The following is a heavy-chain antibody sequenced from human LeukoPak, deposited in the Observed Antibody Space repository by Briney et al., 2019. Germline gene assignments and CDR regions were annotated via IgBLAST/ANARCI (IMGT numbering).Heavy chain of an antibody. CDR3: ARSQGYDYVWGSYRWRLNWFDP. Sequence: SETLSLTCAVYGGYFSGYYWSWIRQPPRKGLDWIGEINHSGSTNYNPPLKSRVTISVDTSKNHFSLKLSSVTAADTAVYYCARSQGYDYVWGSYRWRLNWFDPWGQGTLVTVSS. V-gene: IGHV4-34*01. J-gene: IGHJ5*02. CDR2: INHSGST. D-gene: IGHD3-16*02. CDR1: GGYFSGYY.